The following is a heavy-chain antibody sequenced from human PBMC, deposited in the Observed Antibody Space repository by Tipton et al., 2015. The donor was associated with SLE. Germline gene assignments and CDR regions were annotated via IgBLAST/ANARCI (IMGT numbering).Heavy chain of an antibody. CDR2: IYTSGST. CDR1: GGSISSGSYY. CDR3: ASHLGAVLAN. V-gene: IGHV4-61*09. J-gene: IGHJ4*02. D-gene: IGHD6-19*01. Sequence: LRLSCTVSGGSISSGSYYWSWIRQPAGKGLEWIGYIYTSGSTNYNPSLKSRVTISVDTSKNQFSLKLSSVTAADTAVYYCASHLGAVLANWGQGTLVTVSS.